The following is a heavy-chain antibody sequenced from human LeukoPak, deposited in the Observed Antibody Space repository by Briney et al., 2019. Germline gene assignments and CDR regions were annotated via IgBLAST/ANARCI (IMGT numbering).Heavy chain of an antibody. Sequence: SETLSLTCSVSGGSISSYSWTWIRQPPGKGLEWIGFIDYSGSSNHNPSLKSRVTISVDTSKNQFSLKLNSVTAADTAVYYCAREGFCSNGVCSNWFDPWGQGTLVTVSS. CDR3: AREGFCSNGVCSNWFDP. V-gene: IGHV4-59*13. J-gene: IGHJ5*02. CDR1: GGSISSYS. CDR2: IDYSGSS. D-gene: IGHD2-8*01.